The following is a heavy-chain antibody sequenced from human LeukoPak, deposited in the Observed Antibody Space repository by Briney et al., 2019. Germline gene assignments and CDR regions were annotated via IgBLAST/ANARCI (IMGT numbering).Heavy chain of an antibody. CDR2: IYSGDSGVST. Sequence: GGSLRLSCAASGFTVSCNYMNWVRQAPGKGLEWVSVIYSGDSGVSTYYADSVKGRFTISRHNSKNTLYLQMSSLRAEDTAVYFCARSAARLRYYYAMDVWGQGTTVTVCS. V-gene: IGHV3-53*04. D-gene: IGHD6-6*01. J-gene: IGHJ6*02. CDR1: GFTVSCNY. CDR3: ARSAARLRYYYAMDV.